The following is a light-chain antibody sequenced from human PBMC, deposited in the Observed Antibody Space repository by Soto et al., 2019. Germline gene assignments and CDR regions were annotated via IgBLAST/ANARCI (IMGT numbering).Light chain of an antibody. CDR2: DAS. J-gene: IGKJ2*01. Sequence: IHIPQCPSILNASVGARVTITCRASQSINNRLAWYQQMPGKAPNLLIYDASTLESGVPSRFSGSGSGTDFTLTISSLQPEDFATYFCQQSSLYPRTFGQGTKVDIK. CDR1: QSINNR. V-gene: IGKV1-5*01. CDR3: QQSSLYPRT.